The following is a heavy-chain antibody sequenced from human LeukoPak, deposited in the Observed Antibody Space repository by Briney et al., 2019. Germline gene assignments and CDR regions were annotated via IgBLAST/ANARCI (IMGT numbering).Heavy chain of an antibody. CDR1: GFTFGSHA. Sequence: GGSLRLSCAASGFTFGSHAMRWVRQAPGRGLEWVSTISGSAYGTHYRYSVKGRFTISRDNSKNTLFLQMNSLSAADTAVYYCAKGIGGTLFDYWGQGTLVTVSS. CDR2: ISGSAYGT. CDR3: AKGIGGTLFDY. J-gene: IGHJ4*02. V-gene: IGHV3-23*01. D-gene: IGHD4-23*01.